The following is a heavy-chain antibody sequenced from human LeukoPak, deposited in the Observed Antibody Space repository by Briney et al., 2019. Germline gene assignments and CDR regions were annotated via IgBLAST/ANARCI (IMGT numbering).Heavy chain of an antibody. CDR1: GFTFSSYS. Sequence: GGSLRLSCAASGFTFSSYSMNWVRQAPGKGLEWVSYISSSSSTIYYADSVKGRFTISRDNAKNSLYLQMNSLRAEDTAVYYCARVIQQWLDGNWFDPWGQGTLVTVSS. V-gene: IGHV3-48*04. CDR3: ARVIQQWLDGNWFDP. CDR2: ISSSSSTI. J-gene: IGHJ5*02. D-gene: IGHD6-19*01.